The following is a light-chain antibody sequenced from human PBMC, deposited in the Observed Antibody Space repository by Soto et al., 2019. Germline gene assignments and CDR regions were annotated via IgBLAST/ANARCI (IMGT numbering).Light chain of an antibody. CDR3: SSYVGSKV. Sequence: QSVLNQPPSASGSPGQSVTISCTGSSSDIGGYNYVSWYQQHPGKAPKLIIYQVSKRPSGVPDRFSGSKSGNTASLTVSGLQAEDEADYYCSSYVGSKVFGGGTKVTVL. CDR1: SSDIGGYNY. V-gene: IGLV2-8*01. J-gene: IGLJ2*01. CDR2: QVS.